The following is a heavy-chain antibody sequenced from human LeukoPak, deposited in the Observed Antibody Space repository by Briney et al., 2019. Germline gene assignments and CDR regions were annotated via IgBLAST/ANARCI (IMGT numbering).Heavy chain of an antibody. V-gene: IGHV3-30-3*01. CDR3: ARGRTSGWYDY. Sequence: PGGSLRLSCAASGFTFSSYAMHWVRQAPGKGLEWVAVISYDGSDKYYADSVKGRFTISRDNSKNTLYLQMNSLRAEDTAVYYCARGRTSGWYDYWGQGTLVTVSS. CDR2: ISYDGSDK. D-gene: IGHD6-19*01. CDR1: GFTFSSYA. J-gene: IGHJ4*02.